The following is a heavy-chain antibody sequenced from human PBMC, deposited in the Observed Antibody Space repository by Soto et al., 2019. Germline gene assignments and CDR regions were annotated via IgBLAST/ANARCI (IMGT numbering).Heavy chain of an antibody. CDR3: ARGIATGQLDH. Sequence: XSVKVSCKDSVYTFTRYTMNLVRQAPGQRLEWMGWINPDNGNTKSSQKFQDRVIITRDTSASTAYMDLSSLRSEDTAVYYCARGIATGQLDHWGQGTLVTVSS. D-gene: IGHD2-15*01. CDR1: VYTFTRYT. J-gene: IGHJ5*02. CDR2: INPDNGNT. V-gene: IGHV1-3*01.